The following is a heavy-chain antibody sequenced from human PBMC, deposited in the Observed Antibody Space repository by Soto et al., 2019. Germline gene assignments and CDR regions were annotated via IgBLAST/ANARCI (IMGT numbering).Heavy chain of an antibody. CDR3: ARDAGIVGAYYFDH. J-gene: IGHJ4*02. D-gene: IGHD1-26*01. V-gene: IGHV4-59*01. CDR1: GGSISNYY. Sequence: SETLSLTCTVSGGSISNYYWSWIRQPPGKGLEWSGYVYDSGSTKYNPSLESRATISVDTSRNQFSLRLTSVTAADTAVYYCARDAGIVGAYYFDHWGQGILVTVAS. CDR2: VYDSGST.